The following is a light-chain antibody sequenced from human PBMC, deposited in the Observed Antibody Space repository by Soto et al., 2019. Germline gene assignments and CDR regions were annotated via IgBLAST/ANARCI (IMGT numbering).Light chain of an antibody. CDR2: TAS. J-gene: IGKJ1*01. CDR1: QRIRSW. V-gene: IGKV1-12*01. Sequence: DIQMTQSPSSVSASVGDRVTITCRASQRIRSWLAWYQQKPGKAPRLLIHTASTLQSGVPSRFSGHGSGTDFTLTISSLQPEDSATYYCQQADSFPPTFGQGTKVEIK. CDR3: QQADSFPPT.